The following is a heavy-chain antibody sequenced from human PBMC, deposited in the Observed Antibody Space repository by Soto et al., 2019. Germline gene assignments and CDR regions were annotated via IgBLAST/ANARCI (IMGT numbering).Heavy chain of an antibody. V-gene: IGHV1-3*01. D-gene: IGHD3-3*02. Sequence: ASVKVSCKASGYTFTSYAMPWVRRAPGERLEWMGWINDANGNTKYSQKFQGRVTITRDTSASTAYMELSSLRSEDTAIYYCARGTLGIGAFDLWGQGTVVTVAS. J-gene: IGHJ3*01. CDR1: GYTFTSYA. CDR2: INDANGNT. CDR3: ARGTLGIGAFDL.